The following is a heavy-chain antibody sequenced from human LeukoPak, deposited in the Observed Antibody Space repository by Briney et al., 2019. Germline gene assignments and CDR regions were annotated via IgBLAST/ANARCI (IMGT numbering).Heavy chain of an antibody. CDR3: ARALLVRNGYNYSPNYFDY. CDR2: IYSGGTT. CDR1: GLTVNSNY. J-gene: IGHJ4*02. Sequence: GGSLRLACAASGLTVNSNYMNWVRQAPGKGLQWVSVIYSGGTTYYADSVKGRFTISRDNSKNTLYLQMNSLRAEDTAVYYCARALLVRNGYNYSPNYFDYWGQGTLVTVSS. V-gene: IGHV3-53*01. D-gene: IGHD5-24*01.